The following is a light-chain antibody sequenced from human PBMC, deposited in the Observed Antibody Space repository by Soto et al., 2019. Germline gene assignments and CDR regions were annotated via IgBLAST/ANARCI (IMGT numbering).Light chain of an antibody. J-gene: IGKJ4*01. V-gene: IGKV3-11*01. CDR1: QSVDSY. CDR2: DVS. Sequence: EIVLTQSPATLSLSPGERATLSCRASQSVDSYLTWYQQKPGQAPRLLIYDVSKRATGIPVRFSGSGSGTDFTLTISSLEPEDVALYYFQQRRNWPLTFGGGAKVEIK. CDR3: QQRRNWPLT.